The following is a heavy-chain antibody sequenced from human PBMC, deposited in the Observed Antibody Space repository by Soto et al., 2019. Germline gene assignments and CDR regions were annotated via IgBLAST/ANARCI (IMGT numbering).Heavy chain of an antibody. D-gene: IGHD6-19*01. Sequence: PGGSLRLSCAASGFTFASHTMSWVRQAPGKGLEWVSAINFNGGATTYADSVKGRFTISRDNSKNTLYLQLNSLRAEDTAVYHCAKGAQWLTNNDYYGMDVWGPGTTVTVSS. CDR2: INFNGGAT. CDR1: GFTFASHT. J-gene: IGHJ6*02. V-gene: IGHV3-23*01. CDR3: AKGAQWLTNNDYYGMDV.